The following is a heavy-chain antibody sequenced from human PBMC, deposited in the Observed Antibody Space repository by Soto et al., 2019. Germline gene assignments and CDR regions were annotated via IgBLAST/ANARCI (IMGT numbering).Heavy chain of an antibody. CDR2: AYY. Sequence: PSQTLSLTCAISGDSVSSNTAGWNWIRQSPSRGLEWLGRAYYADSMKGRFTISRDNSKNTLYLQMNSLRAEDTAVYYCAKDGPSIFTPVDNWGQGTLVTVSS. V-gene: IGHV6-1*01. CDR1: GDSVSSNTAG. CDR3: AKDGPSIFTPVDN. J-gene: IGHJ4*02. D-gene: IGHD2-15*01.